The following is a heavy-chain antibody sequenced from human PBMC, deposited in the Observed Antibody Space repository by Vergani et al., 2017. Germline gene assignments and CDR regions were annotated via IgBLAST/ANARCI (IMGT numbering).Heavy chain of an antibody. CDR3: ARGPYWREAGVPHFDY. J-gene: IGHJ4*02. V-gene: IGHV3-23*01. CDR1: GFTFIMHA. D-gene: IGHD6-13*01. Sequence: EVQLLESGGDLVQPGGSLRLSCAASGFTFIMHAMSWVRQAPGKGLEWVSTLSASDRRPHYADSVKGRFTISRDISKNTLYLQMNSLRAEDTAIYYCARGPYWREAGVPHFDYWGQGTLVTVSS. CDR2: LSASDRRP.